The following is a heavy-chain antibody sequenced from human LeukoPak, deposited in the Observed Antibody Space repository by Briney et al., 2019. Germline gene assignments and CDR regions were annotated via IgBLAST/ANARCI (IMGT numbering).Heavy chain of an antibody. J-gene: IGHJ4*02. V-gene: IGHV3-48*03. Sequence: GGSLRLSCAASGFTFSSYEMNWVRQAPGKGLEWVSYISSSGSTIYYADSVKGRFTISRDNSKNTLYLQMNSLRAEDTAVYYCARGEVAVAGPLDYWGQGTLVTVSS. CDR3: ARGEVAVAGPLDY. D-gene: IGHD6-19*01. CDR1: GFTFSSYE. CDR2: ISSSGSTI.